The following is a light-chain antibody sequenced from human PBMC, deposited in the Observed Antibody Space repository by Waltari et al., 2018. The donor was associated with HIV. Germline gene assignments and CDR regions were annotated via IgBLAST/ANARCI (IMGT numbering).Light chain of an antibody. J-gene: IGKJ3*01. CDR2: DAS. V-gene: IGKV3-11*01. Sequence: EIVLTQSPATLSLSPGERATLSCRASQSVSSYLAWYQQNPCQAPRLLIYDASNRATGIPARFSGSGSGTDFTLTISSLEPEDFAVYYCQQRSNWPPTFGPGTKVDIK. CDR3: QQRSNWPPT. CDR1: QSVSSY.